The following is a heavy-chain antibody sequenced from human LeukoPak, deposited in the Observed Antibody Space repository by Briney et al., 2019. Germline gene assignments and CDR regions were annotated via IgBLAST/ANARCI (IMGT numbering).Heavy chain of an antibody. CDR3: ARASSWSAFDI. J-gene: IGHJ3*02. D-gene: IGHD6-13*01. Sequence: GGSLRLSCAASGLTFSSYSMNWVRQAPGKGLEWVSSISSSSSYIYYADSVKGRFTISRDNAKNSLYLQMNSLRAEDTAVYYCARASSWSAFDIWGQGTMVTVSS. CDR1: GLTFSSYS. CDR2: ISSSSSYI. V-gene: IGHV3-21*01.